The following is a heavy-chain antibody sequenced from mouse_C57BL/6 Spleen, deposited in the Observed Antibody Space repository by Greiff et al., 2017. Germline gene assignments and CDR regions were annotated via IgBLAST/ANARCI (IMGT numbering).Heavy chain of an antibody. V-gene: IGHV1-50*01. D-gene: IGHD3-1*01. CDR2: IDPSDSYT. CDR1: GYTFTSYW. Sequence: QVQLQQPGAELVKPGASVKLSCKASGYTFTSYWMQWVKQRPGQGLEWIGEIDPSDSYTNYNQKFKGKATLTVDTSSSTAYMQLSSLTSEDSAVYYCARGTVGGYFDVWGTGTTVTVSS. J-gene: IGHJ1*03. CDR3: ARGTVGGYFDV.